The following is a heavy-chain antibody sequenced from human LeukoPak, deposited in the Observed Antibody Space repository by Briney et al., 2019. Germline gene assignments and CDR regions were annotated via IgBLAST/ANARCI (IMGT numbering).Heavy chain of an antibody. CDR3: ARVFGAGYSDY. V-gene: IGHV3-30*04. CDR2: ISFDGSNK. D-gene: IGHD4/OR15-4a*01. Sequence: GGSLRLSCAASGFTFSTYAMHWVRQTPGKGLEWVALISFDGSNKYYADSVKGRFTISRDNSKNTLYLQMNSLRAEDTAVYYCARVFGAGYSDYWGQGTLVTVSS. J-gene: IGHJ4*02. CDR1: GFTFSTYA.